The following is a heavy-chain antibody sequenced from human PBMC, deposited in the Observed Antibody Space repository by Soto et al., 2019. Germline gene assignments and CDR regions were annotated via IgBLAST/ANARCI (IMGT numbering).Heavy chain of an antibody. CDR1: GGSFSGYY. CDR3: ARKSRSSSSRRGWFDS. D-gene: IGHD6-6*01. CDR2: INHSGST. Sequence: PSETLSLTCAVYGGSFSGYYWSWIRQPPGKGLEWIGEINHSGSTNYNPSLKSRVTISVDTSKNQFSLKLSSVTAADTAVYYCARKSRSSSSRRGWFDSWGQGTLVTAPQ. J-gene: IGHJ5*01. V-gene: IGHV4-34*01.